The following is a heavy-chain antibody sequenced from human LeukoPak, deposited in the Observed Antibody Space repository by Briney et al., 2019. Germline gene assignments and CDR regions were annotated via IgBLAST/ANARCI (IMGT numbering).Heavy chain of an antibody. J-gene: IGHJ5*02. CDR1: GYTFTSYY. D-gene: IGHD3-22*01. CDR3: ANYYYDSSGYYGWFDP. Sequence: ASVKVSCKASGYTFTSYYMHWVRQAPGQGLEWMGMINPSGGSTSYAQKFQGRVTMTRDTSTSTVYMELSSLRSEDTAVYYCANYYYDSSGYYGWFDPWGQGTLVTVSS. V-gene: IGHV1-46*01. CDR2: INPSGGST.